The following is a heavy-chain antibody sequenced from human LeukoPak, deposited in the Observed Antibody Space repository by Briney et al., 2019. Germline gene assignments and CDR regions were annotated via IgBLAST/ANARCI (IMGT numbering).Heavy chain of an antibody. CDR2: FDYSGST. J-gene: IGHJ4*02. CDR1: GGSISSRPYY. D-gene: IGHD6-13*01. CDR3: ARLVVSSWYHEVLLGRDY. V-gene: IGHV4-39*01. Sequence: SETLSLTCTVSGGSISSRPYYWGWIRQPPGKGLEWLGSFDYSGSTYYKPSLKSRVTISVDTSKDQFSLKLSSVTAADTAVYYCARLVVSSWYHEVLLGRDYWGQGTLVTVSS.